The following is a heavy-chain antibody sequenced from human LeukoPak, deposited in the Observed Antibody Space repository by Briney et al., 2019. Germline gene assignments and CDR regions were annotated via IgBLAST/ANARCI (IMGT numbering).Heavy chain of an antibody. V-gene: IGHV3-33*06. Sequence: GGSLRLSCAASGFTFNNYGMHWVRQAPGKGLEWVAVIWYDGSNKYYADSVKGRFTISRDNSKNMLYLQMNSLRAEDTAVYYCAKMASGSYYAFDYWGQGTLVTVSS. CDR1: GFTFNNYG. CDR2: IWYDGSNK. J-gene: IGHJ4*02. CDR3: AKMASGSYYAFDY. D-gene: IGHD1-26*01.